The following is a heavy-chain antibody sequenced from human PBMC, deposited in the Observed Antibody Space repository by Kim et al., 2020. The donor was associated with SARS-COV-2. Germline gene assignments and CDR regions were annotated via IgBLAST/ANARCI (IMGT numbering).Heavy chain of an antibody. CDR3: ARETDYDYY. CDR2: MSYDGSNE. Sequence: GGSLRLSCAASGFTFSSYGMHWVRQAPGKGLEWVAFMSYDGSNEYYADSVKARFTISRDNSKNTLYLQMHSLRAEDTAVYYCARETDYDYYWGQGSLVTVSS. J-gene: IGHJ4*02. CDR1: GFTFSSYG. V-gene: IGHV3-33*05. D-gene: IGHD4-17*01.